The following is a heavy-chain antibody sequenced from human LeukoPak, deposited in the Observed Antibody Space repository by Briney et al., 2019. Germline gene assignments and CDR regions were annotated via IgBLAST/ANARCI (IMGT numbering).Heavy chain of an antibody. CDR1: RFTFSNAW. CDR3: TRAGGPSVY. Sequence: PGGSLRLSCAASRFTFSNAWMSWVRQAPGKGLEWVGFIRSKAYGGTTEYAASVKGRFTISRDDSKSIAYLQMNSLKTEDTAVYYCTRAGGPSVYWGQGTLVTVSS. D-gene: IGHD3-16*01. J-gene: IGHJ4*02. V-gene: IGHV3-49*04. CDR2: IRSKAYGGTT.